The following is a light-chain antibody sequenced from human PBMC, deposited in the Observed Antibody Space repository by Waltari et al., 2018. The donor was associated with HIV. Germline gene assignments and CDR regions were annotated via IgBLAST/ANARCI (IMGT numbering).Light chain of an antibody. CDR2: GNS. V-gene: IGLV1-40*01. CDR3: QSYDRSLSNWV. CDR1: RSHIGDGSD. Sequence: SVLTPPPSVSGAPGQRVTISCTGSRSHIGDGSDVHWYQQLPGTAPKLLIYGNSNRPSGVPDRFSCSKSGTSASLAISGLQPDDETDYYCQSYDRSLSNWVFGGGTKLTVL. J-gene: IGLJ3*02.